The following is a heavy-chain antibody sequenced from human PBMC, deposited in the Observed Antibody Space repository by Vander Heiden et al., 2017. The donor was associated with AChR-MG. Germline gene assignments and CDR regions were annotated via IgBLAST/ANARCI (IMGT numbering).Heavy chain of an antibody. CDR3: AFCSGGSCYYGVFDI. CDR1: GCPMSSNRRYS. V-gene: IGHV4-39*01. CDR2: IQHSGST. Sequence: HLQLLESGPGLVKPSETLFLTCTVSGCPMSSNRRYSWGWVRQPPGKGLEWIGNIQHSGSTFYNPSLKSRVTISGDTSKGPFSLKLSSVTAAAMAVYYCAFCSGGSCYYGVFDIWGQGTMVTVSS. J-gene: IGHJ3*02. D-gene: IGHD2-15*01.